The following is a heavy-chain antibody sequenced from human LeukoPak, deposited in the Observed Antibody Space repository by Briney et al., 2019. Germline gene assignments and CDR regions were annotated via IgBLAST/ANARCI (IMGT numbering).Heavy chain of an antibody. Sequence: ASVKVSCKASGYTFTSYGISWVRQAPGQGLEWMGWINTNTGNPTYAQGFTGRFVFSLDTSVSTAYLQICSLKAEDTAVYYCARDQGYDILTGSNWFDPWGQGTLVTVSS. D-gene: IGHD3-9*01. V-gene: IGHV7-4-1*01. CDR1: GYTFTSYG. CDR3: ARDQGYDILTGSNWFDP. CDR2: INTNTGNP. J-gene: IGHJ5*02.